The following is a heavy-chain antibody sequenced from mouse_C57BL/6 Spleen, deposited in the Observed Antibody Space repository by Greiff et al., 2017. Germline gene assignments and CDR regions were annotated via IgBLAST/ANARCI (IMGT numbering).Heavy chain of an antibody. D-gene: IGHD2-12*01. CDR3: ARDDAGEYYYAMDY. Sequence: VQLQQPGAELVRPGSSVKLSCKASGYTFTSYWMHWVKQRPIQGLEWIGNIDPSDSETHYNHKFQDKATLTADNSSSTAYMQLSSLTSEDSAVYYGARDDAGEYYYAMDYWGQGTSVTVSS. V-gene: IGHV1-52*01. J-gene: IGHJ4*01. CDR2: IDPSDSET. CDR1: GYTFTSYW.